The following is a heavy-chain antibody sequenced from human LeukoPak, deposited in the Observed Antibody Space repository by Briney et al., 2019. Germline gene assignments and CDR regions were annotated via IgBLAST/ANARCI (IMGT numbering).Heavy chain of an antibody. J-gene: IGHJ5*02. Sequence: GGSLRLSCAASGFIFSSYGMHWVRQAPGKGLEWVAVISYDGSNKYYADSVKGRFTISRDNSKNTLYLQMNSLRAEDTAVYYCAKGDLYYDILTGSPFDPWGQGTLVTVSS. V-gene: IGHV3-30*18. D-gene: IGHD3-9*01. CDR2: ISYDGSNK. CDR3: AKGDLYYDILTGSPFDP. CDR1: GFIFSSYG.